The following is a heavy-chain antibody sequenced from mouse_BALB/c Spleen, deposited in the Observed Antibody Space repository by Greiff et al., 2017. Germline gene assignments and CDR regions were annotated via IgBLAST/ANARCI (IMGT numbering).Heavy chain of an antibody. D-gene: IGHD1-2*01. Sequence: VQLKQSGPELVKPGASVKISCKASGYTFTDYNMHWVKQSHGKSLEWIGYIYPYNGGTGYNQKFKSKATLTVDNSSSTAYMELRSLTSEDSAVYYCARDHYYGPAWFAYWGQGTLVTVSA. CDR2: IYPYNGGT. CDR1: GYTFTDYN. V-gene: IGHV1S29*02. CDR3: ARDHYYGPAWFAY. J-gene: IGHJ3*01.